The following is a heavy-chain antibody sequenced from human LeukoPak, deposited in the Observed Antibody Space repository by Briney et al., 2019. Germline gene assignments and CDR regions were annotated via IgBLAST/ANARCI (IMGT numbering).Heavy chain of an antibody. V-gene: IGHV3-7*01. D-gene: IGHD5-24*01. CDR2: IKEDGSET. CDR1: GFIFKKYW. Sequence: GGSLRLSCAASGFIFKKYWMNWVRQVPGKGLECLANIKEDGSETYYADSVKGRFTISRDNPKNLLFLQINSLRVEDTAVYYCAREAPRRGETRDGYRWGQGTVVTVSS. CDR3: AREAPRRGETRDGYR. J-gene: IGHJ4*02.